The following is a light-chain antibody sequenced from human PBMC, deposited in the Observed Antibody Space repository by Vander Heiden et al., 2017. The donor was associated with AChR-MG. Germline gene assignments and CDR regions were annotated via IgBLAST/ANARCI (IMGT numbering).Light chain of an antibody. CDR2: RNN. CDR3: AAWDDSLNGWV. CDR1: SSNIGSNT. J-gene: IGLJ3*02. V-gene: IGLV1-44*01. Sequence: QSVLTQPPSASGTPGQRVTISCSGSSSNIGSNTVNWYQQLPGTAPKLLIYRNNQRPSGVTDRFSGSKSGTSASLAISGLQSEDEADYHCAAWDDSLNGWVFGGGTKLTVL.